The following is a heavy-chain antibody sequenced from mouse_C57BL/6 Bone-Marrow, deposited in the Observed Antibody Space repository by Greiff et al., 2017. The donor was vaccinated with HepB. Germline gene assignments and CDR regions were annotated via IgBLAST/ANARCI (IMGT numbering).Heavy chain of an antibody. D-gene: IGHD4-1*01. CDR2: ISSGGSYT. CDR3: ARPSWDDWYFDV. J-gene: IGHJ1*03. V-gene: IGHV5-6*01. Sequence: EVHLVESGGDLVKPGGSLKLSCAASGFTFSSYGMSWVRQTPDKRLEWVATISSGGSYTYYPDSVKGRFTISRDNAKNTLYLQMSSLKSEDTAMYYCARPSWDDWYFDVWGTGTTVTVSS. CDR1: GFTFSSYG.